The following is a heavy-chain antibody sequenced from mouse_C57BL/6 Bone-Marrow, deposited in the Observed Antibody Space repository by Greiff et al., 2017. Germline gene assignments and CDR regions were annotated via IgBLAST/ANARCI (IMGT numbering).Heavy chain of an antibody. J-gene: IGHJ4*01. CDR2: VSNLAYSI. CDR3: ARHVPHYYAMDY. CDR1: GFTFCDYG. Sequence: EVKLVESGGCLVQPGGSLKLSCAASGFTFCDYGMAWVRQAPRKGPEWVALVSNLAYSIYYADTVTGRFTISRENAKHTLYLEMSSLRSEDTAMYYCARHVPHYYAMDYWGQGTSVTVSS. V-gene: IGHV5-15*01.